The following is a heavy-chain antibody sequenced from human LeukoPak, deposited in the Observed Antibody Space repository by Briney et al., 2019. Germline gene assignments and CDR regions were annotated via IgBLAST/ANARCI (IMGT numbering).Heavy chain of an antibody. CDR1: GFTFSSYG. CDR2: ISYDGSNK. V-gene: IGHV3-30*18. J-gene: IGHJ3*02. Sequence: GGSLRLSCAASGFTFSSYGMHWVRQAPGKGLEWVAVISYDGSNKYYADSVKGRFTISRDNSKNTLYLQMNSLRAEDTAVYYCAKDLLLGAFDIWGQGTMVTVSS. CDR3: AKDLLLGAFDI.